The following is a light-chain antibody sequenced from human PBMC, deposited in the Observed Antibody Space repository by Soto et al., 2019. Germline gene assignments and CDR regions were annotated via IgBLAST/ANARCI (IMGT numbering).Light chain of an antibody. CDR2: EVT. V-gene: IGLV2-14*01. CDR3: SSFTSRFTFV. J-gene: IGLJ1*01. Sequence: QSVLTQPASVSGSPGQSITISCTGTSSDVDGHNYVSWYQHYPGKAPKLMIYEVTNRPSGVSDRFSGSKSGNTASLTISGLPAEDEADYYCSSFTSRFTFVFGTGTKVTVL. CDR1: SSDVDGHNY.